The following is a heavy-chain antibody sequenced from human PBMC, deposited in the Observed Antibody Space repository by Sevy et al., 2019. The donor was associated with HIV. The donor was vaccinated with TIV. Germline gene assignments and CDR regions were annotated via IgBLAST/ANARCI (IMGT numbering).Heavy chain of an antibody. CDR3: AREAWGIIAH. D-gene: IGHD7-27*01. Sequence: SETLSLTCSVSGGSINSYYWTWIRQPPGKGLEWIGYIYDNGITSYNPSLQGRVTISLDTSMSQFTLKMTSVSAADAAIYYCAREAWGIIAHWGQGTRVTVSS. CDR1: GGSINSYY. J-gene: IGHJ5*02. CDR2: IYDNGIT. V-gene: IGHV4-59*13.